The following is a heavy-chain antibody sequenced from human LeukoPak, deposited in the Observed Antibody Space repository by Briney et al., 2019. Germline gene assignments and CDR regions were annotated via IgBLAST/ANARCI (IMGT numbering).Heavy chain of an antibody. D-gene: IGHD5-24*01. Sequence: GGSLRLSCAASGFTFGDYAMHWVRQAPGKGLEWVSLISGDGGSTYYADSVKGRFTISRDNSKNSLYLQMNSLRTEDTALYYGANEKRAPDEDNLDYWGQGTLVTVSS. CDR1: GFTFGDYA. J-gene: IGHJ4*02. CDR3: ANEKRAPDEDNLDY. CDR2: ISGDGGST. V-gene: IGHV3-43*02.